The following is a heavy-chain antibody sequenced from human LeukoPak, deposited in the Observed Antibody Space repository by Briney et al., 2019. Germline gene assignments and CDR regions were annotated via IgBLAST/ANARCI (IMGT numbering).Heavy chain of an antibody. CDR1: GYIFTSYG. CDR3: ARAWVMTRLGDALDI. CDR2: ISGYNANT. J-gene: IGHJ3*02. V-gene: IGHV1-18*01. D-gene: IGHD7-27*01. Sequence: ASVKVSCKASGYIFTSYGVSWVRQAPGQGLERMGWISGYNANTNYVQKFQGRVTMTTDTSTHTAYMELRSLRSEDSAVYYCARAWVMTRLGDALDIWGQGTMVTVSS.